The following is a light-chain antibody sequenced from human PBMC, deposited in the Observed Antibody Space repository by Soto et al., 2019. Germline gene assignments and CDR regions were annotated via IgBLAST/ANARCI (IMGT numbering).Light chain of an antibody. CDR2: GAS. CDR1: QSVGDN. V-gene: IGKV3-15*01. Sequence: EIVMTQSPATLSVSPGERATLSCRASQSVGDNLAWYQQKPGQAPRPLIYGASTRATGIPARFSGSGSGTEFTLTSSSLQAGDFAVYYCQHYISWPYTFAHGTKLEIK. CDR3: QHYISWPYT. J-gene: IGKJ2*01.